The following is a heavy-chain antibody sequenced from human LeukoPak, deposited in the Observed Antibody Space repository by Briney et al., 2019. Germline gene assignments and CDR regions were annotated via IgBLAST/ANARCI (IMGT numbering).Heavy chain of an antibody. CDR2: IWYDGRTK. V-gene: IGHV3-33*01. CDR1: GFIFRNYS. J-gene: IGHJ4*02. D-gene: IGHD6-19*01. Sequence: PGGSLRLSCEEPGFIFRNYSMHWVRHAPGKRLEWLALIWYDGRTKFHADSVKGRFTISRDNSANTLYLQMSSLRVEDTAVYYCAREWGRIAVAGGPGYWGQGARVTVSS. CDR3: AREWGRIAVAGGPGY.